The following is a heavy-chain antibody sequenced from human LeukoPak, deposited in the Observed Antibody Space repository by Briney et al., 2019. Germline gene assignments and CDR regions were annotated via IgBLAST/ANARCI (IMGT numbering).Heavy chain of an antibody. CDR2: INYSGNT. D-gene: IGHD2-2*01. CDR1: GASISSSY. J-gene: IGHJ6*03. CDR3: ARVNVVGYYYYYMDV. V-gene: IGHV4-59*08. Sequence: KPSETLSLTCAVSGASISSSYWSWIRQPPGKGLEWIGYINYSGNTKYNPSLKSRVTISVDTSKNQFSLKLSSVTAADTAVYYCARVNVVGYYYYYMDVWGKGTTVTVSS.